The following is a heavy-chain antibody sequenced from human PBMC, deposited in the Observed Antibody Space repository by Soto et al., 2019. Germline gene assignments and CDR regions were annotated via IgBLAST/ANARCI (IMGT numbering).Heavy chain of an antibody. J-gene: IGHJ5*02. CDR1: GGSISSNFYY. CDR3: ARQASGYYYGWFDP. V-gene: IGHV4-39*01. D-gene: IGHD3-22*01. CDR2: IFYSGGT. Sequence: SETLSLTCTVSGGSISSNFYYWGWIRQSPGKGLEWIGTIFYSGGTFYTPSLKSRVTMSVDTSNNQFSLKLSSVTAADTAVYYCARQASGYYYGWFDPWGQGTLVTVSS.